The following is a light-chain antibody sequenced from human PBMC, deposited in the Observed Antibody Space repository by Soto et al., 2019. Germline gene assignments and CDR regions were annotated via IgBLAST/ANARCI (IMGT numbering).Light chain of an antibody. V-gene: IGKV3-15*01. CDR2: GAS. CDR3: QQYNNWPRT. Sequence: EIVMTQSPGTLSVSPGERATLSCRASQSVSSNLAWYQQKPGQAPRLLIYGASTRATGIPARFSGSRSGTEFTLTISSLQSEDFAVYYCQQYNNWPRTFGQGTRWKSN. J-gene: IGKJ1*01. CDR1: QSVSSN.